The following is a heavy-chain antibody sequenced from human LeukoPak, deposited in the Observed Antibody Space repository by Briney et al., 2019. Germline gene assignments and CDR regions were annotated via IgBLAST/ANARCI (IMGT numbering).Heavy chain of an antibody. V-gene: IGHV1-46*01. D-gene: IGHD3-10*01. CDR2: INPTGTTT. CDR3: ARDNSVGDIAWWFDP. J-gene: IGHJ5*02. CDR1: GYTFTGYY. Sequence: ASVKVSCKASGYTFTGYYMHWVRQAPGQGLEWVGLINPTGTTTLYAQKFQGRVTLTRDMSTSTDYMELRSLKSEDTAVYYCARDNSVGDIAWWFDPWGQGTLVTVSS.